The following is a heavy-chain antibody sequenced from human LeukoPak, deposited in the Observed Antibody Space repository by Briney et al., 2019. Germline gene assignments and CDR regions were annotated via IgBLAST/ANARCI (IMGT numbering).Heavy chain of an antibody. CDR3: ANRRFDY. CDR1: GYTFTSYY. V-gene: IGHV1-46*01. J-gene: IGHJ4*02. CDR2: INPEGGST. Sequence: VASVKVSCKASGYTFTSYYMHWVRQAPGQGLEWVGLINPEGGSTSYAQKFQGRVTMTRDTSTSTVYMELSSLRSEDTAVYYCANRRFDYWGQGTLVTVSS.